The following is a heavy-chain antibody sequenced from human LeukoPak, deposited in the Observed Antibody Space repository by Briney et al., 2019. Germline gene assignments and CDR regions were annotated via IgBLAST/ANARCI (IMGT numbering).Heavy chain of an antibody. J-gene: IGHJ3*02. CDR1: GGTFSSYA. D-gene: IGHD1-26*01. CDR2: IIPIFGTA. V-gene: IGHV1-69*13. Sequence: GASVKVSCKASGGTFSSYAISWVRQAPGQGLEWMGGIIPIFGTANYAQKFQGRVTITADESTSTAYMELSSLRSEHTAVYYCARDSIHGGSYSDAFDIWGQGTMVTVSS. CDR3: ARDSIHGGSYSDAFDI.